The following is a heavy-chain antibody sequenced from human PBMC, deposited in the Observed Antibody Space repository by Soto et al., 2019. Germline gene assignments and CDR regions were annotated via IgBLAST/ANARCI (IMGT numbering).Heavy chain of an antibody. CDR3: ASEIGYSSGWYGGAFDI. V-gene: IGHV1-18*01. J-gene: IGHJ3*02. CDR2: ISAYNGNT. D-gene: IGHD6-19*01. Sequence: ASVKVSCKASGYTFSTSGISWVRQAPGQGLEWMGWISAYNGNTNYAQKLQGRVTMTTDTSTSTAYMELRSLRSDDTAVYYCASEIGYSSGWYGGAFDIWGQGTMVTVSS. CDR1: GYTFSTSG.